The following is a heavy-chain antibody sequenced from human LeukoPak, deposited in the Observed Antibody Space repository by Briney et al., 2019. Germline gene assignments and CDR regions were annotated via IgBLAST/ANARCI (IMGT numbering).Heavy chain of an antibody. CDR2: IYYSGST. J-gene: IGHJ5*02. D-gene: IGHD3-22*01. V-gene: IGHV4-59*01. Sequence: PSETLSLTCTVPGGSISSCYWSWIRQPPGKGLEWIGYIYYSGSTSYNPSFKSRVTISVDSSKNQFSLKLSSVTAADTAVYYCARDYYDSSGYYFNWFDPWGQGTLVTVSS. CDR1: GGSISSCY. CDR3: ARDYYDSSGYYFNWFDP.